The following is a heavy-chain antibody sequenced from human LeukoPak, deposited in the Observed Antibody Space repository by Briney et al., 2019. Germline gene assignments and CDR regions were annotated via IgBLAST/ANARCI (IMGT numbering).Heavy chain of an antibody. J-gene: IGHJ3*02. CDR2: SYYSGST. CDR1: GGSISSGGYY. Sequence: SQTPSLTCTVSGGSISSGGYYWSWIHQHPGKGLEWIGYSYYSGSTYYNPSLKSRVTISVDTSKNQFSLKLSSVTAADTAVYYCARDLLLGNAFDIWGQGTMVTVSS. CDR3: ARDLLLGNAFDI. V-gene: IGHV4-31*03. D-gene: IGHD1-26*01.